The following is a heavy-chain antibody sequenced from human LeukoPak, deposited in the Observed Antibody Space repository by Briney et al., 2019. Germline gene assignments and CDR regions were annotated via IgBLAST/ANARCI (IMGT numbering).Heavy chain of an antibody. CDR2: INHSGST. CDR1: GGSFSGYY. V-gene: IGHV4-34*01. J-gene: IGHJ4*02. CDR3: ARGTKRFDY. Sequence: SSETLSLTCAVYGGSFSGYYWSWIRQPPGKGLEWIGEINHSGSTNYNPSLKSRVTISVDTSKNQFSLKLSSVTAADTAVYYCARGTKRFDYWGQGTLVTVSS.